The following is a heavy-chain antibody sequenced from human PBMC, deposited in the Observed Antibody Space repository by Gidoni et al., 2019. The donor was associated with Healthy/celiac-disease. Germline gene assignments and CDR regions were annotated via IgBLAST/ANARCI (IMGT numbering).Heavy chain of an antibody. Sequence: QVQLQESGPGLVKPSETLSLTCTVSGGSISRYYWSWIRQPPGKGLEWIGYIYYSGSTNYNPSLKSRVTISVDTSKNQFSLKLSSVTAADTAVYYCARGEANWGHFDYWGQGTLVTVSS. CDR1: GGSISRYY. CDR2: IYYSGST. V-gene: IGHV4-59*01. D-gene: IGHD7-27*01. CDR3: ARGEANWGHFDY. J-gene: IGHJ4*02.